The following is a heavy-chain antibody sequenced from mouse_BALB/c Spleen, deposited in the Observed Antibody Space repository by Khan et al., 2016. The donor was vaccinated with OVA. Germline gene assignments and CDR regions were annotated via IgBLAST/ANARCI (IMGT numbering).Heavy chain of an antibody. Sequence: QVQLQQSGAELAKPGASVKMSCKASGYTFTSYWMHWIKQRPGQGLEWIGYINPTSGYTDYNQKFKDKATLTADKSSSTAYMQLSSLTFDDSAVYYCARDRIDDWGQGTTLTVSS. CDR1: GYTFTSYW. J-gene: IGHJ2*01. V-gene: IGHV1-7*01. CDR2: INPTSGYT. CDR3: ARDRIDD.